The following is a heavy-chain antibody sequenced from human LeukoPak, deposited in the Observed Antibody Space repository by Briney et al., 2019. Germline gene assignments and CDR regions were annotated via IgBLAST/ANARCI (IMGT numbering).Heavy chain of an antibody. V-gene: IGHV1-8*01. J-gene: IGHJ4*02. D-gene: IGHD2-2*01. CDR1: GHTFTSYD. CDR2: MNPNSGNT. Sequence: ASVKVSCKASGHTFTSYDINWVRQATGQGLEWMGWMNPNSGNTGYAQKFQGRVTMTRNTSISTAYMELSSLRSEDTAVYYCARGSELLFVEATIDYWGQRTLATVSS. CDR3: ARGSELLFVEATIDY.